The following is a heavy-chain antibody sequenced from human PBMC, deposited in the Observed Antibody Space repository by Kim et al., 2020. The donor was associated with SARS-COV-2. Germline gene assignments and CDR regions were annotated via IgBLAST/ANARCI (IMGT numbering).Heavy chain of an antibody. CDR3: AGGVAVAGLDMDM. CDR2: INPNSGGT. V-gene: IGHV1-2*06. J-gene: IGHJ4*02. Sequence: ASVKVSCKASGYTFTGYYMHWVRQAPGQGLEWMGRINPNSGGTNYAQKFQGRVTMTRDTSISTAYMELSRLRSDDTAVYYCAGGVAVAGLDMDMWGQGTLVTVSS. CDR1: GYTFTGYY. D-gene: IGHD6-19*01.